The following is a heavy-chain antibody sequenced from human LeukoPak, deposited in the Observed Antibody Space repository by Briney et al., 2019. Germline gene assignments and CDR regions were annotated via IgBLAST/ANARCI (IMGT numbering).Heavy chain of an antibody. V-gene: IGHV1-2*02. CDR2: INPNSGGT. D-gene: IGHD3-3*01. CDR1: GYTFTSYY. J-gene: IGHJ6*02. CDR3: ARIRFLEWLSTHYYGMDV. Sequence: GASVKVSCKASGYTFTSYYMHWVRQAPGQGLEWMGWINPNSGGTNYAQKFQGRVTMTRDTSISTAYMELSRLRSDDTAVYYCARIRFLEWLSTHYYGMDVWGQGTTVTVSS.